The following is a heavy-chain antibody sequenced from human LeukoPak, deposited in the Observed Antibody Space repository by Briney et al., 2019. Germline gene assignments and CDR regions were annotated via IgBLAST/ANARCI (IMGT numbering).Heavy chain of an antibody. CDR2: IYYSGST. CDR3: ARASGGSSYYTLGALDY. CDR1: GGSISSYY. V-gene: IGHV4-59*01. J-gene: IGHJ4*02. D-gene: IGHD2-15*01. Sequence: SETLSLTCTVSGGSISSYYWSWIPQPPGKGLEWIGYIYYSGSTNYNPSLKSRVTISVDTSKNQFSLKLSSVTAADTAVYYCARASGGSSYYTLGALDYWGQGTLVTVSS.